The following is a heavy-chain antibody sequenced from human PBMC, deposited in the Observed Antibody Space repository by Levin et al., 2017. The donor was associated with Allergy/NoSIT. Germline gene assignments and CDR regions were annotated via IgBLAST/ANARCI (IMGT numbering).Heavy chain of an antibody. CDR3: ARGGGQYYYYGMDV. CDR1: GGSFSGYY. D-gene: IGHD3-10*01. V-gene: IGHV4-34*01. CDR2: INHSGST. J-gene: IGHJ6*02. Sequence: GSLRLSCAVYGGSFSGYYWSWIRQPPGKGLEWIGEINHSGSTNYNPSLKSRVTISVDTSKNQFSLKLSSVTAADTAVYYCARGGGQYYYYGMDVWGQGTTVTVSS.